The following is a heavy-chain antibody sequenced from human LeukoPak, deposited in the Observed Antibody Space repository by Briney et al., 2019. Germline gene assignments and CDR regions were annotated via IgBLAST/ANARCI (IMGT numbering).Heavy chain of an antibody. J-gene: IGHJ6*03. CDR1: GFTLSYFD. Sequence: GGSLRLSCAASGFTLSYFDMNWVRQAPGKGLEWVSALSGSGASTYYADSVKGRLTISRDNSKNTLYLQMNSLRAEDTAVYYCAKGGITMVRGVLYYYYMDVWGKGTTVTVSS. CDR3: AKGGITMVRGVLYYYYMDV. D-gene: IGHD3-10*01. V-gene: IGHV3-23*01. CDR2: LSGSGAST.